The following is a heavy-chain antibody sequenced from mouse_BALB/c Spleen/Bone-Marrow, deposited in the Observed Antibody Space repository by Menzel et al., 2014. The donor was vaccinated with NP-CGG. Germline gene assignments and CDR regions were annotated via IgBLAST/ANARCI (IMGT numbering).Heavy chain of an antibody. D-gene: IGHD1-2*01. J-gene: IGHJ4*01. CDR1: GFSLTNYG. CDR2: IWAGGIT. V-gene: IGHV2-9*02. Sequence: VKLVESGPGLVAPSRSLSITCTVSGFSLTNYGVHWVRQPPGKGLEWLGVIWAGGITNYNSAFMSRLNINKDISKSQVFLKMSSLQADDTAMYYCARGLRLGDSLDFWGQGTSVTVSS. CDR3: ARGLRLGDSLDF.